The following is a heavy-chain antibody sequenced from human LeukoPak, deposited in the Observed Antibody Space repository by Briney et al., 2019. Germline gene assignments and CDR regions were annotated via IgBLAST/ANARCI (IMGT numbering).Heavy chain of an antibody. V-gene: IGHV1-2*02. J-gene: IGHJ4*02. D-gene: IGHD3-22*01. CDR1: GYTFTGYY. Sequence: ASVKVSCKASGYTFTGYYMHWVRQAPGQGLEWMGWINPNSGGTNYAQKFQGRVTMTRDTSIRTAYMELSRLRSDDTAVYYCARVFSGDSYYDSSGYYQALYYWGQGTLVTVSS. CDR3: ARVFSGDSYYDSSGYYQALYY. CDR2: INPNSGGT.